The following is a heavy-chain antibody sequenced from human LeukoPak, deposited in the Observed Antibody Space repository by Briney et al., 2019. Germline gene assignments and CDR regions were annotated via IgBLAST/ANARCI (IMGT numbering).Heavy chain of an antibody. CDR3: ARGAQRWLQLPLGY. V-gene: IGHV4-39*07. CDR1: GASISNSTYY. J-gene: IGHJ4*02. D-gene: IGHD5-24*01. CDR2: IYYSGST. Sequence: PSETLSLTCNVSGASISNSTYYWGWIRQPPGQGLEWIGSIYYSGSTYCKPSLKSRLTISVDTSKNQFSVNLSSVTAADTAVYYCARGAQRWLQLPLGYWGQGTLVTVSS.